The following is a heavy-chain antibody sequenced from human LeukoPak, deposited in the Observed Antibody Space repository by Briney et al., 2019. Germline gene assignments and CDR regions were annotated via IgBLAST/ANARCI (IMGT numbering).Heavy chain of an antibody. J-gene: IGHJ6*02. D-gene: IGHD3-3*01. CDR1: GFTFSSYA. Sequence: PGGSLRLSCAASGFTFSSYAMSWVRQTPGKGLEWVSAISGSGGSTYYADSAKGRFTISRDNFKNTLFLQMDSLRAEDTAPYYCAKSVAIYFYYGLDVWGQGTTVTVSS. V-gene: IGHV3-23*01. CDR3: AKSVAIYFYYGLDV. CDR2: ISGSGGST.